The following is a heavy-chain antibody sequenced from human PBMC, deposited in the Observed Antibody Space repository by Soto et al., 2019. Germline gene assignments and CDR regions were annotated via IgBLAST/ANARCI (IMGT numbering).Heavy chain of an antibody. D-gene: IGHD6-13*01. CDR3: AVAKGYIAAGSPSPGMMDY. V-gene: IGHV1-69*01. CDR2: IIPIFATA. Sequence: QVQLLQSGAEVKKPGSSVKVSCKASGGTFSSYAISWVRQPPGPGLEWMGGIIPIFATANYAQKFQGRVTITADESTSTAYMELSSLRSEDTAVYYCAVAKGYIAAGSPSPGMMDYWGRGGMVTVSS. J-gene: IGHJ4*01. CDR1: GGTFSSYA.